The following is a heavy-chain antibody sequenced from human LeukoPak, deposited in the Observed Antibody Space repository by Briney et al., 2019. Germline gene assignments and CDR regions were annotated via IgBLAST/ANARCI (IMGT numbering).Heavy chain of an antibody. V-gene: IGHV3-21*01. D-gene: IGHD2-15*01. CDR2: IISGSSYI. J-gene: IGHJ4*02. Sequence: GGSLGLSCAPSGFNFSSHSMSWVRQAPERGVEWVSRIISGSSYIYSADSVKGRFTISRHNAKTSLFLQMNSLRAKDTAVYYCTRDFGGYCSGGGCYSGWSDYWGQGTLVTVSS. CDR1: GFNFSSHS. CDR3: TRDFGGYCSGGGCYSGWSDY.